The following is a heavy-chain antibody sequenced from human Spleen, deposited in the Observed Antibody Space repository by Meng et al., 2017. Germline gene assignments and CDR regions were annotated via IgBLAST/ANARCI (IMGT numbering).Heavy chain of an antibody. V-gene: IGHV4-34*01. CDR1: GGSFSGYF. Sequence: GSLRLSCAVYGGSFSGYFWGWIRQPQGKGLEWIGDIRHSGSTDYNPSLKSRVTISLDTSKNQFSLNLSSVTAADTAVYYCAREAAEFDYWGQGTLVTVSS. J-gene: IGHJ4*02. CDR3: AREAAEFDY. D-gene: IGHD6-13*01. CDR2: IRHSGST.